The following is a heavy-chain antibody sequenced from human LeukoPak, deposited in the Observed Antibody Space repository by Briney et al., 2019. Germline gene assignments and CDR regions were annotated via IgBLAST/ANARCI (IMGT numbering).Heavy chain of an antibody. V-gene: IGHV4-34*01. Sequence: SETLSLTCAVYGGTFSGYYWSWIRQPPGKGLEWIGEINHSGSTKYNPSLKSRVTISVDTSKNQFSLKLSSVTAAGTAMYYCAREKIGTGTVLGKDYYYMDVWGKGTTVTVSS. D-gene: IGHD3-16*01. CDR2: INHSGST. CDR1: GGTFSGYY. J-gene: IGHJ6*03. CDR3: AREKIGTGTVLGKDYYYMDV.